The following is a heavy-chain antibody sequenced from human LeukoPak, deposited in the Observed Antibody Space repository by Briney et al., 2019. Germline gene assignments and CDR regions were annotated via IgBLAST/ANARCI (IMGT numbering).Heavy chain of an antibody. CDR2: ISGSGGST. Sequence: PGGSLRLSCAASGFTFSSYAMSWVRQAPGKGLEWVSAISGSGGSTYYADSVKGRFTISRDNSKNTLYLQMNSLRAEDTAVYYCARGGVYYYDSSATFDYWGQGTLVTVSS. CDR1: GFTFSSYA. CDR3: ARGGVYYYDSSATFDY. D-gene: IGHD3-22*01. V-gene: IGHV3-23*01. J-gene: IGHJ4*02.